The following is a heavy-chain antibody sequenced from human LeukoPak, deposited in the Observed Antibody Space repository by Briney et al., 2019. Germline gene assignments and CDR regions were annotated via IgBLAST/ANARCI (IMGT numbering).Heavy chain of an antibody. D-gene: IGHD4-17*01. V-gene: IGHV3-30-3*01. CDR1: GFTFSSYA. CDR2: ISYDGSNK. J-gene: IGHJ3*02. CDR3: ARARPRAVTTNAFDI. Sequence: GGSLRLSCAASGFTFSSYAMHWVRQAPGKGLEWVAVISYDGSNKYYADSVKGRFTISRDNSKNTLYLQMNSLRAEDTAVYYCARARPRAVTTNAFDIWGQGTMVTVSS.